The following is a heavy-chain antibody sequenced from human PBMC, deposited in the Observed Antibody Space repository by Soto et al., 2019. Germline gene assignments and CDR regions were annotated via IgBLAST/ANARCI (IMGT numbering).Heavy chain of an antibody. D-gene: IGHD3-10*01. Sequence: SEILSLTCTVSGGSISSSSYYWGWIRQPPGKGLEWIGTINYSGSTYYNPSLKSRVTISVDTSKNQFSLKLSSVTAADTAVYYCARVFGFGGMDVWGQGTTVNVSS. CDR3: ARVFGFGGMDV. J-gene: IGHJ6*02. V-gene: IGHV4-39*07. CDR2: INYSGST. CDR1: GGSISSSSYY.